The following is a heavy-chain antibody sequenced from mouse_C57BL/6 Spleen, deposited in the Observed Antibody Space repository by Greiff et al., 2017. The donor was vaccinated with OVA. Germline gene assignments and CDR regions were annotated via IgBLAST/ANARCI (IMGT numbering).Heavy chain of an antibody. V-gene: IGHV2-6*01. CDR3: ASVTGKNPY. CDR2: IWGVGST. Sequence: VKVVESGPGLVAPSQSLSITCTVSGFSLTSYGVDWVRQSPGKGLEWLGVIWGVGSTNYNSALKSRLSISKDNSKSQVFLKMNSLQTDDTAMYYCASVTGKNPYWGQGTLVTVSA. D-gene: IGHD4-1*01. CDR1: GFSLTSYG. J-gene: IGHJ3*01.